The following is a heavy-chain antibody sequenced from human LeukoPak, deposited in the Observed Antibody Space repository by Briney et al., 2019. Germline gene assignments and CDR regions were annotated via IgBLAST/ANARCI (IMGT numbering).Heavy chain of an antibody. D-gene: IGHD3-22*01. CDR3: ARHVHYHDFSGFLA. Sequence: SETLSLTCTVSGDSISSGNSYWGWIRQPPGEGLEWIGTIYYIGNTYYSPSLNSRVTMSVDTSKNQFSLKLTSMTAADTAVYYCARHVHYHDFSGFLAWGPGTLVAVSS. V-gene: IGHV4-39*01. CDR1: GDSISSGNSY. J-gene: IGHJ5*02. CDR2: IYYIGNT.